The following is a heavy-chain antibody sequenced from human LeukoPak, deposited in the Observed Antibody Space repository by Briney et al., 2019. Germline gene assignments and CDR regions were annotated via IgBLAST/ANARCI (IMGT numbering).Heavy chain of an antibody. CDR2: ISGSGGST. Sequence: PGGSLRLSCAASGFTFSSYGMSWVRQAPGKGLEWVSAISGSGGSTYYADSVKGRFTISRDNSKNTLYLQMNSLRAEDTAAYYCAKVPMVRGVSDAFDIWGQGTMVTVSS. D-gene: IGHD3-10*01. V-gene: IGHV3-23*01. CDR1: GFTFSSYG. CDR3: AKVPMVRGVSDAFDI. J-gene: IGHJ3*02.